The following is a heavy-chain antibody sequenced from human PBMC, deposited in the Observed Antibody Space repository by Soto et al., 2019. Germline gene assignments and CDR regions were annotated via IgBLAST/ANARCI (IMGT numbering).Heavy chain of an antibody. Sequence: GESLKISCKGSGYSFTSYWIGWVRQMPGKGLEWMGIIYPGDSDTRYSPSFQGQVTISADKSISTAYLQWSSLKASDTAICYCARHLSGYYYGMDVWGQGTTVTVSS. J-gene: IGHJ6*02. V-gene: IGHV5-51*01. CDR1: GYSFTSYW. CDR2: IYPGDSDT. CDR3: ARHLSGYYYGMDV.